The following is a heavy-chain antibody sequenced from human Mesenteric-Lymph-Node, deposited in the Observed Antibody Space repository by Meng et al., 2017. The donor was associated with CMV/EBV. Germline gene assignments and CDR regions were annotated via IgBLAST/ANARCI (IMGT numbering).Heavy chain of an antibody. V-gene: IGHV3-21*01. D-gene: IGHD4-11*01. Sequence: GESLKIPCSASGLTFSSYSMNWVRQPPGKGLEWVSPVSSDSTYIIYADSVKGRFTISRDNTKNSLYLQVNSRRAEDTTAYYCGIWETGSYSTDFDYWGQGTLVTVSS. CDR1: GLTFSSYS. CDR3: GIWETGSYSTDFDY. CDR2: VSSDSTYI. J-gene: IGHJ4*02.